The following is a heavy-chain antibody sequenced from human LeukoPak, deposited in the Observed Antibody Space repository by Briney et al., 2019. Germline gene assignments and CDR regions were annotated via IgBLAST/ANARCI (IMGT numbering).Heavy chain of an antibody. CDR2: ISYDGSNK. Sequence: GGSLKLSCAASGFTFSSYGMHRVRQAPGKGLEWVAVISYDGSNKYYADSVKGRFTISRDNSKNTLYLQMNSLRAEDTAVYYCVTATTPDRYFDYWGQGTLVTDSS. J-gene: IGHJ4*02. V-gene: IGHV3-30*03. D-gene: IGHD5-12*01. CDR3: VTATTPDRYFDY. CDR1: GFTFSSYG.